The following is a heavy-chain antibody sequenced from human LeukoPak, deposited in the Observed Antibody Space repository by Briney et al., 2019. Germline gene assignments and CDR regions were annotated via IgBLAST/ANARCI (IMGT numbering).Heavy chain of an antibody. CDR3: ARDLDWGAFDA. CDR1: GFTFSSHG. Sequence: GGTLRLSCAASGFTFSSHGINWVRQAPGKGLEWVSGISPSGSISYYADSVKGRFTISRDNSKNTVSLQMNSLRAEDTALYYCARDLDWGAFDAWGQGTLVTVSS. V-gene: IGHV3-23*01. J-gene: IGHJ5*02. CDR2: ISPSGSIS. D-gene: IGHD3-9*01.